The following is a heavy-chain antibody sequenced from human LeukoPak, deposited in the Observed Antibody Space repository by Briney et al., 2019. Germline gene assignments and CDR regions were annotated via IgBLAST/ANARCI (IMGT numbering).Heavy chain of an antibody. D-gene: IGHD6-13*01. V-gene: IGHV4-59*01. CDR3: ALDSSGWSDDSFDI. Sequence: SETLSLTCTVSGASISLYYWSWIRQPPGKGLKWIGYIYYSGSTKYNPSLKSRVTMSIDTSKNQFSLNLKSVTAADTAVYYCALDSSGWSDDSFDIWGHGTMVTVSS. J-gene: IGHJ3*02. CDR1: GASISLYY. CDR2: IYYSGST.